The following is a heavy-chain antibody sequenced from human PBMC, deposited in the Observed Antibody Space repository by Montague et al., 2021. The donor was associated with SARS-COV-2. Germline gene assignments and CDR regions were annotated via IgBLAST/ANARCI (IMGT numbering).Heavy chain of an antibody. V-gene: IGHV4-59*12. D-gene: IGHD1-26*01. CDR3: ARLRRGTYYVSFDP. Sequence: SETLSLTCTVSGGSNTNYYWTWIRQPPGRGLEWIGYIYYSATTNYNPSLKSRVTMSIDTSKNQFSLSLSSVTAADSAVYYCARLRRGTYYVSFDPWGQGTLVGVSS. CDR2: IYYSATT. J-gene: IGHJ5*02. CDR1: GGSNTNYY.